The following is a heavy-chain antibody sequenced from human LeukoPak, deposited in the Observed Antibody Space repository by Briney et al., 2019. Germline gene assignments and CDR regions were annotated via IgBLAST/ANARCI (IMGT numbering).Heavy chain of an antibody. D-gene: IGHD3-10*01. V-gene: IGHV4-34*01. CDR1: GGSFSGYY. CDR3: ARYGSGSKMLDF. J-gene: IGHJ4*02. CDR2: INHSGST. Sequence: SETLSLTCAVYGGSFSGYYWSWIRQPPGKGLEWIGEINHSGSTNYNASLESRVTISVDTSKNQFSLKLSSVTAADTAVYYCARYGSGSKMLDFWGQGTLVTVSS.